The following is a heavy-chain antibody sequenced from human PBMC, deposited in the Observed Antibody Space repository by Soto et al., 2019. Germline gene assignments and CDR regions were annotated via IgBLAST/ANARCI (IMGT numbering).Heavy chain of an antibody. J-gene: IGHJ4*02. D-gene: IGHD6-13*01. CDR3: AHLRSSCYQSRYFDY. V-gene: IGHV2-5*02. CDR2: IYWDDDK. CDR1: GFSLSTSGVG. Sequence: QITLKESGPTLVKPTQTLTLTCTFSGFSLSTSGVGVGWIRQPPGKALEWLALIYWDDDKRYSPSLKSRLTITKDTSNNQVVLTMTNMDPVDTATYYCAHLRSSCYQSRYFDYWGQGTLVTVSS.